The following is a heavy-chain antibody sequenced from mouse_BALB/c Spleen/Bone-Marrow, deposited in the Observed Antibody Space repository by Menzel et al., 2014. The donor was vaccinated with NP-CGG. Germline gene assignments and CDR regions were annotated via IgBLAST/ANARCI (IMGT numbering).Heavy chain of an antibody. CDR3: TRVIYYGYAWFAY. D-gene: IGHD2-2*01. CDR1: GYTFTSYW. V-gene: IGHV1-5*01. Sequence: VQLQQSGTVLARPGASVKMSCKASGYTFTSYWMHWVKQRPGQGLEWIGAIYPGNSDTSYNQKFKGKAKLTAVTSTSTAYMELSSLTKEDSAVYYCTRVIYYGYAWFAYWGQGTLVTVSA. CDR2: IYPGNSDT. J-gene: IGHJ3*01.